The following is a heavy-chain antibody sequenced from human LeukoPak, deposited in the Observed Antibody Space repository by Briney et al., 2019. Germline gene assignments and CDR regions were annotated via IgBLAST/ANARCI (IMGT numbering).Heavy chain of an antibody. D-gene: IGHD2-2*01. CDR2: IIPIFGTA. CDR3: ARGPPAKPGTGYYYGMDV. J-gene: IGHJ6*02. V-gene: IGHV1-69*13. CDR1: GGTFSSYA. Sequence: SVKVSCKASGGTFSSYAISWVRQAPGQGLEWMGGIIPIFGTANYAQKFQGRVTITADESTSTAYMELSSLRSEDTAVYYCARGPPAKPGTGYYYGMDVWGQGTTVTVSS.